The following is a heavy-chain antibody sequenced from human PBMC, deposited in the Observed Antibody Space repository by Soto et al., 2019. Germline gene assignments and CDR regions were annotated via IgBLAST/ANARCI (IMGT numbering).Heavy chain of an antibody. Sequence: SETLSLTCTVSGGSMRSGAFYWSWVRQHPGKGLEWIGHIHYSGSTYYNPSLKSRVTISVDTSKNQFSLKLSSVTAADTAVYYCARARATIAAAAIFDCWGQETLVTVSS. CDR2: IHYSGST. V-gene: IGHV4-61*08. J-gene: IGHJ4*02. CDR3: ARARATIAAAAIFDC. CDR1: GGSMRSGAFY. D-gene: IGHD6-13*01.